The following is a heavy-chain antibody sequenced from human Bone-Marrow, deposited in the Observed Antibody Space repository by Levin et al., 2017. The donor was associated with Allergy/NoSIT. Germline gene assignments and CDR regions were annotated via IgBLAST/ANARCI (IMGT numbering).Heavy chain of an antibody. V-gene: IGHV3-9*01. CDR2: ISWNSGSI. Sequence: PGGSLRLSCAASGFTFDDYAMHWVRQAPGKGLEWVSGISWNSGSIGYADSVKGRFTISRDNAKNSLYLQMNSLRAEDTALYYCAKGFPASIAAAGTLYWYFDLWGRGTLVTVSS. J-gene: IGHJ2*01. D-gene: IGHD6-13*01. CDR3: AKGFPASIAAAGTLYWYFDL. CDR1: GFTFDDYA.